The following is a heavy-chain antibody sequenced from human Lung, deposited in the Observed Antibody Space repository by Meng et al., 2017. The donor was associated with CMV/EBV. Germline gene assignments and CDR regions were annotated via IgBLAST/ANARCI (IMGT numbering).Heavy chain of an antibody. V-gene: IGHV3-21*01. CDR3: ARAYYYDSSGYYIAPNYYYYGMDV. J-gene: IGHJ6*02. Sequence: GESLKISCAASGFTFSSYSMNWVRQAPGKGLEWVSSISSSSSYIYYADSVKGRFTISRDNAKNSLYLQMNSLRAEDTAVYYCARAYYYDSSGYYIAPNYYYYGMDVWGQGTTVTVSS. CDR1: GFTFSSYS. CDR2: ISSSSSYI. D-gene: IGHD3-22*01.